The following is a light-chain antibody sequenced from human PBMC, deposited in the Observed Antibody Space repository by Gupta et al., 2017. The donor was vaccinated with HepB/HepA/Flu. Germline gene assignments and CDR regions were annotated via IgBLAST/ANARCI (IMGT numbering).Light chain of an antibody. CDR1: SSDIGAYNY. CDR2: DVS. CDR3: CSYAGSYTFEV. Sequence: QSALTQPRSVSGSPGQSVTLSCTGTSSDIGAYNYVSWYQQHPNQAPKRMIYDVSKRPSGVPDRFSGSKSGNTAALTISGLQAEDEADYYCCSYAGSYTFEVFGGGTKLTVL. J-gene: IGLJ2*01. V-gene: IGLV2-11*01.